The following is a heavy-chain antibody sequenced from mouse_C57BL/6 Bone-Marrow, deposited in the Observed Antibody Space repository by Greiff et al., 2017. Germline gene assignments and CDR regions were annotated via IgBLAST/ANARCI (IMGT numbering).Heavy chain of an antibody. Sequence: VQLVESGAELARPGASVKLSCKASGYTFTSYGISWVKQRTGQGLEWIGEIYPRSGNTYYNEKFKGKATLTADKSSSTAYMELRSLTSEDSAVYFCARYYYDYDHYWGQGTTLTVSS. V-gene: IGHV1-81*01. CDR1: GYTFTSYG. J-gene: IGHJ2*01. CDR2: IYPRSGNT. D-gene: IGHD2-4*01. CDR3: ARYYYDYDHY.